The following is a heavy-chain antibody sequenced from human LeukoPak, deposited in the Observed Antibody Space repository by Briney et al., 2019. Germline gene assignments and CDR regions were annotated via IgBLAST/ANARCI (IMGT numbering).Heavy chain of an antibody. V-gene: IGHV4-61*02. D-gene: IGHD3-22*01. J-gene: IGHJ4*02. CDR1: GGSISSSSYY. Sequence: SQTLSLTCTVSGGSISSSSYYWGWIRQPAGKGLEWIGRIYTSGSTNYNPSLKSRVTISVDTSKNQFSLKLSSVTAADTAVYYCARGGAYYYDSSGYYGYWGQGTLVTVSS. CDR3: ARGGAYYYDSSGYYGY. CDR2: IYTSGST.